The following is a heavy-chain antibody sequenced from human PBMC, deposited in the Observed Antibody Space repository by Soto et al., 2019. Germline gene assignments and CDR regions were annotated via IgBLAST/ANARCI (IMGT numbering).Heavy chain of an antibody. CDR3: ARPLIAAAGTQHYYYYYGMDV. Sequence: WGSLRLSCAASGFTFSIYAMSWVRQAPGKGLEWVSAISGSGGSTYYADSVKGRFTISRDNSKNTLYLQWSSLKASDTAMYYCARPLIAAAGTQHYYYYYGMDVWGQGTTVTVSS. CDR1: GFTFSIYA. D-gene: IGHD6-13*01. J-gene: IGHJ6*02. V-gene: IGHV3-23*01. CDR2: ISGSGGST.